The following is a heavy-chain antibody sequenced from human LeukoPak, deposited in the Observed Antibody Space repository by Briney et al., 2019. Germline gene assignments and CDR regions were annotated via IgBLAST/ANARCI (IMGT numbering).Heavy chain of an antibody. Sequence: SETLSLTCTVSGGSISTYYWSWIRQPPGKGLEWIGYISYTGSTNSNPSLKSRVTISVDTSKSQFSLKLSSVTAADTAVYYCGVCSGGSCYFDYWGQGTLVTVSS. V-gene: IGHV4-59*12. D-gene: IGHD2-15*01. CDR2: ISYTGST. CDR3: GVCSGGSCYFDY. J-gene: IGHJ4*02. CDR1: GGSISTYY.